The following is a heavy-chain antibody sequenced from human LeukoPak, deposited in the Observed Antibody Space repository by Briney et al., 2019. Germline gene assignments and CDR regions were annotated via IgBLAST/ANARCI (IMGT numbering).Heavy chain of an antibody. Sequence: GGSLRLSCAPFRFTFSRDSMNWVRQAPGKGLEWVSSVSSSSSYIYYADSVKGRFTISRDNAQISQYLQMNSLRAEDTAVYYCARSYYDSSGYYVKDDAFDIWGQGTMVTVSS. V-gene: IGHV3-21*01. CDR2: VSSSSSYI. CDR3: ARSYYDSSGYYVKDDAFDI. CDR1: RFTFSRDS. J-gene: IGHJ3*02. D-gene: IGHD3-22*01.